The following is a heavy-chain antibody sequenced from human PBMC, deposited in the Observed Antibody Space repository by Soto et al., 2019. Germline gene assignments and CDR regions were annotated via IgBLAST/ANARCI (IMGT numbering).Heavy chain of an antibody. D-gene: IGHD2-21*02. Sequence: WLCHSPKQGLKWMGGIIPIFGTANYAQKFQGRVTITADESTSTAYMELSSLRSEDTAVYYCARVPQVVVVTGPYYYGMDVLGQGTTVIVFS. CDR3: ARVPQVVVVTGPYYYGMDV. CDR2: IIPIFGTA. J-gene: IGHJ6*01. V-gene: IGHV1-69*01.